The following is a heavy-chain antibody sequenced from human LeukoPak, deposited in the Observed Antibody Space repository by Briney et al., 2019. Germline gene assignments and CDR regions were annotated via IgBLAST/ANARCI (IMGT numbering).Heavy chain of an antibody. J-gene: IGHJ4*02. CDR1: GGSFSGNY. V-gene: IGHV4-34*01. CDR3: ARLPHTSSVFDY. D-gene: IGHD2-2*01. CDR2: FTHLETT. Sequence: PSETLSLTCDVYGGSFSGNYWTWIRQPPGKGLEWLGEFTHLETTNYNPSLKGRVTMSLDTSKSQFSLKLTSVTAADTAVYYCARLPHTSSVFDYWGQGTLVTVSS.